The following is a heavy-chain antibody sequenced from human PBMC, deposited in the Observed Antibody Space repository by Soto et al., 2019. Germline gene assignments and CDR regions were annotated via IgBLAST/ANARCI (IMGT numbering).Heavy chain of an antibody. CDR3: ASRDSSSSYAFDY. D-gene: IGHD6-13*01. Sequence: QVPLVQSGPEVKKPGASVKVSCKASGYSFTSYSVVWVRQAPGQGLEWMGWIASYNGHTNYAQKVQDRVTLTTDTSTRTTYLELRTLRSDDTAVYYCASRDSSSSYAFDYWGQGTLVTVSS. V-gene: IGHV1-18*04. J-gene: IGHJ4*02. CDR2: IASYNGHT. CDR1: GYSFTSYS.